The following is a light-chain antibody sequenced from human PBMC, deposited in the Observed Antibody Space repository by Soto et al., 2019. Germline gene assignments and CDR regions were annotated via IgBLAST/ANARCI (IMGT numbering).Light chain of an antibody. CDR3: QHWNDYSWT. CDR2: GAS. V-gene: IGKV3D-15*01. J-gene: IGKJ1*01. Sequence: EIVMTQSPATLSVSPGERATLYCRASQTVSSNLAWYQQKRGQAPRLLIYGASTRATGIPARFSGSGSGTEFTLTISSLQPDDFATYYCQHWNDYSWTFGQGTKVEVK. CDR1: QTVSSN.